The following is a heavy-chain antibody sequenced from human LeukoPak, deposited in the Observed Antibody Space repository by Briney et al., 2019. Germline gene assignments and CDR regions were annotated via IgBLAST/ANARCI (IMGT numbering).Heavy chain of an antibody. CDR2: IYHSGSG. D-gene: IGHD6-13*01. CDR1: GYSISNDYY. J-gene: IGHJ3*02. Sequence: SDTLSLTCAVSGYSISNDYYWGWIRPPPGRGLGWIGHIYHSGSGYYNPSLKSRVAMSVDTSKNQVSLKLSSVTAADTAVYYCAVRQLSYSCAFDIWGQGTMVTVSS. V-gene: IGHV4-28*01. CDR3: AVRQLSYSCAFDI.